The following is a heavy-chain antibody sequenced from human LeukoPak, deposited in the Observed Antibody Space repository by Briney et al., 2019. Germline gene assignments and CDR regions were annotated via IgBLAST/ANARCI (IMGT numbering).Heavy chain of an antibody. D-gene: IGHD3-3*01. CDR3: ARGRSHYDFWSGYSAY. CDR2: IYYSGST. CDR1: GGSISSGGYY. V-gene: IGHV4-31*03. J-gene: IGHJ4*02. Sequence: SETLSLTCTVSGGSISSGGYYWSWIRQHPGKGLEWIGYIYYSGSTYYNPSLKSRVTISVDTSKNQFSLKLSSVTAADTAVYYCARGRSHYDFWSGYSAYWGQGTLVTVSS.